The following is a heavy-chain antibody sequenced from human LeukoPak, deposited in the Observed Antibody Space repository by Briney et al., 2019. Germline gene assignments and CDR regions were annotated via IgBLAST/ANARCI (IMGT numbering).Heavy chain of an antibody. Sequence: GGPLRLSCAASGFTFSSYEMNWVRQAPGKGLEWISYISSSGSTIYYADSVKGRFAISRDNAKNSLYLQMYGLRADDTAIYYCARDRWFDPWGHGTVVTVSS. CDR1: GFTFSSYE. V-gene: IGHV3-48*03. J-gene: IGHJ5*02. CDR3: ARDRWFDP. CDR2: ISSSGSTI.